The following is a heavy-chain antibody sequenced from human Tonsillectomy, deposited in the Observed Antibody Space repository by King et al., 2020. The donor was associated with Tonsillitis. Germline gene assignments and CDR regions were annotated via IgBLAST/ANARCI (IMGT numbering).Heavy chain of an antibody. CDR2: IYYTGST. Sequence: LQLQESGPGLVKPSQTLSLTCAVSGGSISSGDYSWSWIRQPPGKGLEWIGYIYYTGSTYYNPSLKSRVTLSVDTSKNQFSLRPSSVTAADTAVYFCAREPRPFGFVGWFDPWGQGTLVTISS. J-gene: IGHJ5*02. V-gene: IGHV4-30-4*07. CDR3: AREPRPFGFVGWFDP. CDR1: GGSISSGDYS. D-gene: IGHD3-16*01.